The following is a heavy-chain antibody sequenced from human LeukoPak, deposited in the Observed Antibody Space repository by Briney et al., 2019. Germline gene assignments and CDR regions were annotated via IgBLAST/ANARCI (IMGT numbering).Heavy chain of an antibody. Sequence: PGGSLRLSCVASGFTFTNFAMSWVRQAPGKGLEWVSLIGASGESTYYADSVKGRFTISRDNSKNTLSLQMNSLRVEDTAMYFCAKDIQLSTWGLGTMVTVSS. D-gene: IGHD5-24*01. J-gene: IGHJ3*01. V-gene: IGHV3-23*01. CDR2: IGASGEST. CDR1: GFTFTNFA. CDR3: AKDIQLST.